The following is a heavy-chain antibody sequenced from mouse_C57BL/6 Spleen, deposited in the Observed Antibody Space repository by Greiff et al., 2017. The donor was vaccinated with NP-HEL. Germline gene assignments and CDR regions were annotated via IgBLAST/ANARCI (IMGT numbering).Heavy chain of an antibody. V-gene: IGHV1-50*01. J-gene: IGHJ4*01. CDR3: ARQLGLFYAMDY. Sequence: QVQLKQPGAELVKPGASVKLSCKASGYTFTSYWMQWVKQRPGQGLEWIGEIDPSDSYTNYNQKFKGKATLTVDTSSSTAYMQLSSLTSEDSAVYYCARQLGLFYAMDYWGQGTSVTVSS. D-gene: IGHD4-1*02. CDR1: GYTFTSYW. CDR2: IDPSDSYT.